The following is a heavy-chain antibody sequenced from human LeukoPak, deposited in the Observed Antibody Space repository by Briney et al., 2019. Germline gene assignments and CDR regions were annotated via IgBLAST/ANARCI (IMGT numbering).Heavy chain of an antibody. CDR2: INHRGST. CDR3: ARGGLVRRFDY. CDR1: GGSFSGYY. D-gene: IGHD3-10*01. Sequence: PSETLSLTCAVYGGSFSGYYWSWIRQPPGKGLEWIGEINHRGSTNYNPSLKSRVTISVDTSKNQFSLNLSSVTAADTAVYYCARGGLVRRFDYWGQGILVTASS. J-gene: IGHJ4*02. V-gene: IGHV4-34*01.